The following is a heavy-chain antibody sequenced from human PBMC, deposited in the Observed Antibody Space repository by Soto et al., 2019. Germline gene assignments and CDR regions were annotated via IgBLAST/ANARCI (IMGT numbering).Heavy chain of an antibody. J-gene: IGHJ6*02. V-gene: IGHV1-69*06. CDR2: IIPIFGTA. CDR1: GGTFSSYA. Sequence: QVQLVQSGAEVKKPGSSVKVSCKASGGTFSSYAISWVRQAPGQGLEWMGGIIPIFGTANYAQKFQGRVTITADKSTSTAYMELSSPRSEDTAVYYCARAFHSSSSTYYYYGMDVWGQGTTVTVSS. D-gene: IGHD6-6*01. CDR3: ARAFHSSSSTYYYYGMDV.